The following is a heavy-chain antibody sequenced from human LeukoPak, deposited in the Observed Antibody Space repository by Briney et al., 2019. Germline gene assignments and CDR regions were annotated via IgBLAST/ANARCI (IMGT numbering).Heavy chain of an antibody. J-gene: IGHJ4*02. CDR3: ARSTAGDY. CDR1: GGTFSIYG. CDR2: IIPRFRTA. Sequence: SVKVSCKASGGTFSIYGISWVRQAPGQGLEWMGGIIPRFRTARCAQKFQGRVTITADESTTTAYMELSSLRSEDTAVYYCARSTAGDYWGQGTLVTVSS. V-gene: IGHV1-69*01.